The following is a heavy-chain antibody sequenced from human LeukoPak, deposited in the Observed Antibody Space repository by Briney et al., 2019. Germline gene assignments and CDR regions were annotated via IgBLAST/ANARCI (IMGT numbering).Heavy chain of an antibody. D-gene: IGHD5-24*01. CDR2: IKQDGSEK. J-gene: IGHJ4*02. CDR1: GFTFSSYW. Sequence: GGSLRLSCAAPGFTFSSYWMSWVRQAPGKGLEWVANIKQDGSEKYYVDSVKGRFTISRDNAKNSLYLQMNSLRAEDTAVYYCARDRSSVEMATITAGGDYWGQGTLVTVSS. CDR3: ARDRSSVEMATITAGGDY. V-gene: IGHV3-7*01.